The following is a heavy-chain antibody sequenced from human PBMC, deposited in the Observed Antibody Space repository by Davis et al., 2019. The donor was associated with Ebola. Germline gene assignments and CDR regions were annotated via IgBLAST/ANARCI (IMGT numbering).Heavy chain of an antibody. V-gene: IGHV3-48*02. Sequence: PGGSLRLSCAASGFTFSTYGMNWVRQAPGKGLEWVSYISSSSSTIKYADSVKGRFTISRDNAKNSLYLQMNSLRDEDTAVYYCARDSTTVVSQKQLDYWGQGTLVTVPS. D-gene: IGHD4-23*01. CDR3: ARDSTTVVSQKQLDY. J-gene: IGHJ4*02. CDR1: GFTFSTYG. CDR2: ISSSSSTI.